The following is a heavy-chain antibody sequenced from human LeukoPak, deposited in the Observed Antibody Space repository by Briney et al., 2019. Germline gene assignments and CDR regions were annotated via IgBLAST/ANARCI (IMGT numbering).Heavy chain of an antibody. D-gene: IGHD6-19*01. CDR1: GYTFTSYA. J-gene: IGHJ4*02. CDR2: INAGNGNT. V-gene: IGHV1-3*01. Sequence: RASVKVSCKASGYTFTSYAMHWVRQAPGQRLEWMGWINAGNGNTKYSQKFQGRVTITRDTSASTAYMELSSLRSEDTAVYYCARAGGSGSGYSSGWYYDYWGQGTLVTVPS. CDR3: ARAGGSGSGYSSGWYYDY.